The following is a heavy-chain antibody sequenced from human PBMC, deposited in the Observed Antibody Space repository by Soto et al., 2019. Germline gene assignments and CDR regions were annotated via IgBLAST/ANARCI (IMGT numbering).Heavy chain of an antibody. CDR1: GFTIRRSY. CDR2: IFRTGNT. CDR3: ARDFIQCCNGAYSAHGDF. V-gene: IGHV3-53*01. Sequence: LRLSCAVSGFTIRRSYFRGFRLAPGKGLEWVSVIFRTGNTFYTDSVKGRFTISRDTSETMVYLQMTNLKAEDTAVYYCARDFIQCCNGAYSAHGDFRSQGT. D-gene: IGHD2-8*01. J-gene: IGHJ4*02.